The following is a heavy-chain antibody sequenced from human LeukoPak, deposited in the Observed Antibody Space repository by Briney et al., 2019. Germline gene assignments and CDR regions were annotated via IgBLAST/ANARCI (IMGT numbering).Heavy chain of an antibody. CDR3: ARLYGSGSFFDY. Sequence: PGGSLRLSCAASGFTFSSYSMNWVRQAPGKGLEWVSSISSSSNYIYYADSVKGRFTISRDNAKNSLYLQMNSLRAEDTAVYHCARLYGSGSFFDYWGQGTLVTVSS. CDR2: ISSSSNYI. D-gene: IGHD3-10*01. V-gene: IGHV3-21*01. J-gene: IGHJ4*02. CDR1: GFTFSSYS.